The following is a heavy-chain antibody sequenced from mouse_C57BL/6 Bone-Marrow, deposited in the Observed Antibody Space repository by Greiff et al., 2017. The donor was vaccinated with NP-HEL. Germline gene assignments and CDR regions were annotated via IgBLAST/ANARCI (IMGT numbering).Heavy chain of an antibody. Sequence: QVQLQQPGAELVKPGASVKLSCKASGYTFTSYWMHWVKQRPGQGLEWIGMIHPNSGSTNYNEKFKSKATLTVDTSSSTAYMQLSSLTSEDSAVYYCARGTMSYYFDYWGQGTTLTVSS. V-gene: IGHV1-64*01. J-gene: IGHJ2*01. D-gene: IGHD1-1*02. CDR1: GYTFTSYW. CDR2: IHPNSGST. CDR3: ARGTMSYYFDY.